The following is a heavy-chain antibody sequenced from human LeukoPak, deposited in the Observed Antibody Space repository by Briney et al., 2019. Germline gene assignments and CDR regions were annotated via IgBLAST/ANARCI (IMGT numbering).Heavy chain of an antibody. V-gene: IGHV3-23*01. D-gene: IGHD1-14*01. CDR2: ISGSGGST. Sequence: GGSLRLSCAASGFTFSSYAMSWVRQAPGKGLEWVSAISGSGGSTYYADSVKGRLTISSDNSKNTLYLQMSSLRAEDAAVYYCCITKVTSDYWGQGTLVTVSS. CDR1: GFTFSSYA. CDR3: CITKVTSDY. J-gene: IGHJ4*02.